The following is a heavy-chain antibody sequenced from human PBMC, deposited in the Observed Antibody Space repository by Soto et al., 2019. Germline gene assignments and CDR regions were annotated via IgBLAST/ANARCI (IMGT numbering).Heavy chain of an antibody. D-gene: IGHD7-27*01. CDR3: AREWGLLPYYVMNV. CDR1: GDSVTSGSYY. CDR2: ISYTGRT. Sequence: ETLSLTCIVSGDSVTSGSYYWTWLRQPPGKGLEWIGYISYTGRTKYNPSLQSRVAISVDTSKNDFSLNLSSVTAADTAVYFCAREWGLLPYYVMNVWGHGTAVTVSS. V-gene: IGHV4-61*03. J-gene: IGHJ6*02.